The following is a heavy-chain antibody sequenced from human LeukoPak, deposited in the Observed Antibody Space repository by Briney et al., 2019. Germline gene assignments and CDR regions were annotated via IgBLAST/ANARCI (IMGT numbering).Heavy chain of an antibody. CDR3: TTFTSIG. CDR2: IKSNRDGRTA. Sequence: SRGSLRLSCAVSGVTSKGRWMPWVRQAPGQGLEWVGHIKSNRDGRTAHYPAPVMSRFTISRDDSKATLYLPMDSLKIENTAVYYCTTFTSIGCGQGALVTVSP. CDR1: GVTSKGRW. J-gene: IGHJ4*02. V-gene: IGHV3-15*01. D-gene: IGHD2-2*01.